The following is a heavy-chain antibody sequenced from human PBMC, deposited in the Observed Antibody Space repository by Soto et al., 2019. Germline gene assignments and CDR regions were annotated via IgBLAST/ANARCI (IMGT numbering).Heavy chain of an antibody. CDR1: GYTFTGYY. V-gene: IGHV1-2*02. CDR3: ARHSGYDYVFDY. CDR2: INPNNGDT. J-gene: IGHJ4*02. Sequence: QVQLLQSGAEVKKPGASVKVSCKASGYTFTGYYIHWVRQAPGQGLEWMGWINPNNGDTSYAQKFQGRVTMTRDTSTSTAYMELSSLRFDDTAVYYCARHSGYDYVFDYWGQGTLVTVSS. D-gene: IGHD5-12*01.